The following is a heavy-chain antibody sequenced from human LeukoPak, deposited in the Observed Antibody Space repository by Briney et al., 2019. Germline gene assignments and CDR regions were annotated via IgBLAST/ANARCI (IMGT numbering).Heavy chain of an antibody. J-gene: IGHJ4*02. Sequence: GGSLRLSCAASGFTFSSYAMSWVRQAPGKGLEWVSAISGSGGSTYYADPVKGRFTISRDNSKNTLYLQMNSLRAEDTAVYYCAKDPVGATRDFYFDYWGQGTLVTVSS. V-gene: IGHV3-23*01. D-gene: IGHD1-26*01. CDR1: GFTFSSYA. CDR3: AKDPVGATRDFYFDY. CDR2: ISGSGGST.